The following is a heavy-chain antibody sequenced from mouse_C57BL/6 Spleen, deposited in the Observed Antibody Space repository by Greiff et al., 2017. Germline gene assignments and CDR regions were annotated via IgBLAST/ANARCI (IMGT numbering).Heavy chain of an antibody. D-gene: IGHD1-1*01. CDR2: IWRGGST. Sequence: QVQLQQSGPGLVQPSQSLSITCTVSGFSLTSYGVHWVRQSPGKGLEWLGVIWRGGSTDYNAAFMSRLSITKDNSKSQVFFKMNSLQADDTAIYYCAKNRYGSSYGYFDVWGTGTTVTVSS. CDR1: GFSLTSYG. CDR3: AKNRYGSSYGYFDV. V-gene: IGHV2-5*01. J-gene: IGHJ1*03.